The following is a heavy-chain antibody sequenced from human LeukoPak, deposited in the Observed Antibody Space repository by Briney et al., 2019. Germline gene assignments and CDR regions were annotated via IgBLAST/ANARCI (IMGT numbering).Heavy chain of an antibody. Sequence: SETLSLTCTVSGVSISGYYRSWIRQPPGKGLEWIGFIYHSGSTNYNPSLKSRVTISVDTSKNQFSLKLSSVSAADTAVYYCAGYATTVTTNDYWGQGTLVTVSS. CDR2: IYHSGST. J-gene: IGHJ4*02. V-gene: IGHV4-59*08. CDR1: GVSISGYY. CDR3: AGYATTVTTNDY. D-gene: IGHD4-17*01.